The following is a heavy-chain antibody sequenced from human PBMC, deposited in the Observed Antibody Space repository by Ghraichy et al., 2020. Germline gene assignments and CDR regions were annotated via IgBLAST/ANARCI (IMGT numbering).Heavy chain of an antibody. Sequence: AAVKVSCKASGYTFIDYHVNWVRQAPGQGLEWMGWINPYSGGTKFAQRFQGRVTMTRDTSISTAYMELSSLRSDDTAVYFCARVPPDYDTLTGYYMKWFDPWGQGTLVTVSS. V-gene: IGHV1-2*02. J-gene: IGHJ5*02. CDR2: INPYSGGT. D-gene: IGHD3-9*01. CDR1: GYTFIDYH. CDR3: ARVPPDYDTLTGYYMKWFDP.